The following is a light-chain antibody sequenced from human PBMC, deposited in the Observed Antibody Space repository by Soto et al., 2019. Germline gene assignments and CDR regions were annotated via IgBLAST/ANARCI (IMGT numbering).Light chain of an antibody. CDR2: GST. V-gene: IGLV1-40*01. CDR3: QSYDSSLSGYV. J-gene: IGLJ1*01. CDR1: GSNIGAPYD. Sequence: QSVLTTPPSLSGAPGQRVTISCTGSGSNIGAPYDVHWYQHLPGTAPKLLIYGSTNRPSGVPGRFSGSKSGTSASLAITGLQAEDEADYYCQSYDSSLSGYVFGAGTKVTVL.